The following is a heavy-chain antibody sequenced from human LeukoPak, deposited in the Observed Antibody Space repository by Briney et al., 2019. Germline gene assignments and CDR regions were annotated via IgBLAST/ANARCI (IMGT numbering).Heavy chain of an antibody. J-gene: IGHJ4*02. CDR3: ARDDDYGAPFYY. D-gene: IGHD4-17*01. CDR1: GFTFSSYG. V-gene: IGHV3-33*01. Sequence: GRSLRLSCAASGFTFSSYGMHWVRQAPGKGLEWVAVICYDGSNEYYADSVKGRFTISRDKSKNTLYLQMNSLRAEDTAVYYCARDDDYGAPFYYWGQGTLVTVSS. CDR2: ICYDGSNE.